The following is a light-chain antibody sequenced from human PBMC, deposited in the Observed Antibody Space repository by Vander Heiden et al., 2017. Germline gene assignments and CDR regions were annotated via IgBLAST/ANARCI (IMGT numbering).Light chain of an antibody. CDR1: SSNIGAGYD. V-gene: IGLV1-40*01. CDR3: QSYDSRLTGHVV. J-gene: IGLJ2*01. Sequence: QSVLTQPPSVSGAPGQRVTISCPGSSSNIGAGYDVNWYQQLPGAAPKLLINGNTNRPSGVPDRFSGSKSGTSASLAITGLQAEDEADYYCQSYDSRLTGHVVFGGGTKLTVL. CDR2: GNT.